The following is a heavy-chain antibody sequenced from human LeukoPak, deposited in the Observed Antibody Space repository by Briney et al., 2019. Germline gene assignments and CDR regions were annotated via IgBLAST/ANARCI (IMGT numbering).Heavy chain of an antibody. CDR2: IRYDGSNK. J-gene: IGHJ4*02. V-gene: IGHV3-30*02. Sequence: GGSLRLSCAASGFTFSSYGMHWVRQAPGKGLEWVAFIRYDGSNKYYADSVKGRFTISRDNSKNTLYLQMNSLRAEDTAVYYCAKDPERWLQLRLGFSDWGQGTLVTVSS. D-gene: IGHD5-24*01. CDR3: AKDPERWLQLRLGFSD. CDR1: GFTFSSYG.